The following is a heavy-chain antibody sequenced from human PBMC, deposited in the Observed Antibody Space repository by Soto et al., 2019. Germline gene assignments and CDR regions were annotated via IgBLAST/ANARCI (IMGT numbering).Heavy chain of an antibody. CDR2: ISGSGGST. CDR3: AKGSIVVVPAHPSSSWYPFDY. V-gene: IGHV3-23*01. Sequence: PGGSLRLSCAASGFTFSSYAMSCVRQAPGKGLEWVSAISGSGGSTYYADSVKGRFTISRDNSKNTLYLQMNSLRAEDTAVYYCAKGSIVVVPAHPSSSWYPFDYWGQGTLVTVSS. CDR1: GFTFSSYA. J-gene: IGHJ4*02. D-gene: IGHD2-2*01.